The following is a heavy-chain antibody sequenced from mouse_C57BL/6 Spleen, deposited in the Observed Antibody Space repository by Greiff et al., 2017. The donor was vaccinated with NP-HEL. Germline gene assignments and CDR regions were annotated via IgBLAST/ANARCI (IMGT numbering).Heavy chain of an antibody. V-gene: IGHV5-16*01. CDR3: ARVGYYGSSYEWYFDV. D-gene: IGHD1-1*01. Sequence: DVQLQESEGGLVQPGSSMKLSCTASGFTFSDYYMAWVRQVPEKGLEWVANINYDGSSTYYLDSLKSRFIISRDNAKNILYLQMSSLKSEDTATYYCARVGYYGSSYEWYFDVWGTGTTVTVSS. CDR2: INYDGSST. CDR1: GFTFSDYY. J-gene: IGHJ1*03.